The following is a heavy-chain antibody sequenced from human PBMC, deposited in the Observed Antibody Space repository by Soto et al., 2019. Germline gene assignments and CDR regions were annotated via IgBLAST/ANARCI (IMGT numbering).Heavy chain of an antibody. J-gene: IGHJ4*02. CDR1: GGSISSSSYY. CDR2: IYYSGST. Sequence: SETLSLTCTVSGGSISSSSYYWGWIRQPPGKGLEWIGSIYYSGSTYYNPSLKSRVTISVDTSKNQFSLKLSSVTAADTAVYYCARPGGYSSSWLALDYWGQGTLVTVSS. CDR3: ARPGGYSSSWLALDY. V-gene: IGHV4-39*01. D-gene: IGHD6-13*01.